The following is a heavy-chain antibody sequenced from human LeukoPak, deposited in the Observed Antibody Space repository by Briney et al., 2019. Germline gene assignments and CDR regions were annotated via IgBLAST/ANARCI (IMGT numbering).Heavy chain of an antibody. V-gene: IGHV5-51*01. J-gene: IGHJ1*01. CDR2: ISPGDSDT. Sequence: GESLKISCKASGYNCTNYWIGWVRPMPGKGLELIGIISPGDSDTRYSTSFQGQVTISADKSISTAYLQWSSLKASDTAMYYCAKTDYGDPGGGFQHWGQGTLVTVSS. CDR3: AKTDYGDPGGGFQH. D-gene: IGHD4-17*01. CDR1: GYNCTNYW.